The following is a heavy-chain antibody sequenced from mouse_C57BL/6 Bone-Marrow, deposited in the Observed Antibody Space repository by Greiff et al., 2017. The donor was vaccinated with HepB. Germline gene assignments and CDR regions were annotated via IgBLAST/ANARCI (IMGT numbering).Heavy chain of an antibody. CDR3: ARERLRRDYAMDY. V-gene: IGHV5-17*01. CDR2: ISSGSSTI. J-gene: IGHJ4*01. CDR1: GFTFSDYG. Sequence: EVMLVESGGGLVKPGGSLKLSCAASGFTFSDYGMHWVRQAPEKGLEWVAYISSGSSTIYYADTVKGRFTISSDNAKNTLFLQMTSLRSEDTAMYYCARERLRRDYAMDYWGQGTSVTVSS. D-gene: IGHD2-4*01.